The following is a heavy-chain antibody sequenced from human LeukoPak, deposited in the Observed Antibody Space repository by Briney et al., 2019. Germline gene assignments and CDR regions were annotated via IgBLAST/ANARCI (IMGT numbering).Heavy chain of an antibody. CDR1: GFTFSSYW. CDR2: IKQDGSEK. CDR3: ARDMHLKRGLPAGPPWY. D-gene: IGHD1-26*01. V-gene: IGHV3-7*01. Sequence: HTGGSLRLSCAASGFTFSSYWMSWVRQAPGKGLEWVANIKQDGSEKYYVDSVKGRFTISRDNAKNSLYLQMNSLRAEDTAVYYCARDMHLKRGLPAGPPWYWGQGTLVTVSS. J-gene: IGHJ4*02.